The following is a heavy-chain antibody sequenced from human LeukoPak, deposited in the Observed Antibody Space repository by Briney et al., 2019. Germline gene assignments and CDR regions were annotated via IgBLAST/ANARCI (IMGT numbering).Heavy chain of an antibody. V-gene: IGHV4-59*01. Sequence: SETLSLTCTVSGGSISSYYWSWIRQPPGKGLEWIGYIYYSGSTNYNPSLKSRVTISVDASKNQFSLKLSSVTAADTAVYYCARDLAIIPYYYGMDVWGQGTTVTVSS. D-gene: IGHD3-3*01. J-gene: IGHJ6*02. CDR1: GGSISSYY. CDR3: ARDLAIIPYYYGMDV. CDR2: IYYSGST.